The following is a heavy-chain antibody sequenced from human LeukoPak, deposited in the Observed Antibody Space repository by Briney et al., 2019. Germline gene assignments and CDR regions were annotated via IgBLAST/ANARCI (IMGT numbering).Heavy chain of an antibody. V-gene: IGHV3-74*01. J-gene: IGHJ4*02. CDR1: GLAFSSDW. CDR2: INSDGTST. CDR3: ASQLYSGYDFNY. D-gene: IGHD5-12*01. Sequence: GGSLRLSCAASGLAFSSDWMHWVRQAPGKGLVWVSRINSDGTSTRYADSVKGRFTISRDNAKNTLYLEMNSLRAEDTAVYYCASQLYSGYDFNYWGQGTLVTVSS.